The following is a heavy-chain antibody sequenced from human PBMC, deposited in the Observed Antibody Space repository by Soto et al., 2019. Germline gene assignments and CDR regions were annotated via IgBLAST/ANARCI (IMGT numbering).Heavy chain of an antibody. CDR3: AKDLAIFGVANYGMDV. Sequence: GGSLSLSCAASGFTSSSYGMHWVRQAPGKGLEWVAVISYDGSNKYYADSVKGRFTISRDNSKNTLYLQMNSLRAEDTAVYYCAKDLAIFGVANYGMDVWGQGTTVTVSS. D-gene: IGHD3-3*01. CDR1: GFTSSSYG. V-gene: IGHV3-30*18. CDR2: ISYDGSNK. J-gene: IGHJ6*02.